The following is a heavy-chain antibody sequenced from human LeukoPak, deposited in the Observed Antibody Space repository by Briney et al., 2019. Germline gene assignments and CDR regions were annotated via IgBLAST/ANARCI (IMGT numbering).Heavy chain of an antibody. V-gene: IGHV3-7*01. CDR2: INQGGSDK. J-gene: IGHJ4*02. D-gene: IGHD1-14*01. Sequence: GWSLRLSCAASGFTFSGHWMSWVRQAPGRGLEWVANINQGGSDKYYVDSVKGRFTISRDNANNLLYLQMNSLRGEDTAVYYCTRDRSRAEDDWGQGTLVAVCS. CDR3: TRDRSRAEDD. CDR1: GFTFSGHW.